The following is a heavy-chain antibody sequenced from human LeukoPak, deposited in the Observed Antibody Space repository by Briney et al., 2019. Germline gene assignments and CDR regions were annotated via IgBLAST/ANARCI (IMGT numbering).Heavy chain of an antibody. V-gene: IGHV3-23*01. CDR2: ISDRGGRT. Sequence: GVSLRLSCAVCGLSLSNDGMSWARQPPGKGLEWVAGISDRGGRTNYADSVTGRFTISRSNPKTTIYLQMNSLRGEDTAVYFCAKRGVVIRVILVGFHKEAYYFDSWGQGALVTVSS. CDR1: GLSLSNDG. J-gene: IGHJ4*02. D-gene: IGHD2-21*01. CDR3: AKRGVVIRVILVGFHKEAYYFDS.